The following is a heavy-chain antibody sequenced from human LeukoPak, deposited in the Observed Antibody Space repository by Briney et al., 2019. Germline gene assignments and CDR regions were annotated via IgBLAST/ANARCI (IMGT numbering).Heavy chain of an antibody. V-gene: IGHV4-39*01. J-gene: IGHJ4*02. Sequence: SGTLSLTCTVSGGSISSSSYYWGWIRQPPGKGLEWIGSIYYSGSTYYNPSLKSRVTISVDTSKNQFSLKLSSVTAADTAVYYCASITRSAALGYWGQGTLVTVSS. CDR2: IYYSGST. D-gene: IGHD1-1*01. CDR1: GGSISSSSYY. CDR3: ASITRSAALGY.